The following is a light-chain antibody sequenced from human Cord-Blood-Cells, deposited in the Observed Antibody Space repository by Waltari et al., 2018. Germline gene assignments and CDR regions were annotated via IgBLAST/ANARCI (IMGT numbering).Light chain of an antibody. CDR2: EGS. V-gene: IGLV2-23*01. Sequence: QSALTQPASVSGSPGPLITIPCTGTSSAVGSFNLVSWYQQHPGKAPKLPIYEGSKRPSGVSNRFSGSKAGNTASLTISGLQAEDEADYYCCSYAGSSTWVFGGGTKLAVL. J-gene: IGLJ3*02. CDR1: SSAVGSFNL. CDR3: CSYAGSSTWV.